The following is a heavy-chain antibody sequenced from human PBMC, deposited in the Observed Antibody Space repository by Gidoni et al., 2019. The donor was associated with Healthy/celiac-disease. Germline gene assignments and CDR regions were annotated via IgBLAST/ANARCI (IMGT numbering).Heavy chain of an antibody. CDR3: ARDPRGSWSYYNNWFDP. Sequence: QVQLQESGPGLVKPSPTLALTCTVSGGSISSGGYYWRWIRQHPGKGLEWIGYIYYSGSTYYNPSLKRRVPISVDTSKNQFSLKLSSVTAADTAVYYCARDPRGSWSYYNNWFDPWGQGTLVPVSS. CDR2: IYYSGST. CDR1: GGSISSGGYY. D-gene: IGHD3-10*01. V-gene: IGHV4-31*03. J-gene: IGHJ5*02.